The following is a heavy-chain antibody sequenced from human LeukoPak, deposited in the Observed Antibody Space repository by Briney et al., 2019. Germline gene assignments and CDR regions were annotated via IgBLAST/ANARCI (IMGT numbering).Heavy chain of an antibody. Sequence: GGSLRLSCAASGFTFSRNAMSWVRQAPGKGLEWVSAMSGSGGSTYYADSVKGRFTISRDNSKNTMYLQMNSLRAEDTAIYYCTKAARYTYDFDYWGQGTLVTVSS. CDR3: TKAARYTYDFDY. CDR2: MSGSGGST. D-gene: IGHD5-18*01. V-gene: IGHV3-23*01. CDR1: GFTFSRNA. J-gene: IGHJ4*02.